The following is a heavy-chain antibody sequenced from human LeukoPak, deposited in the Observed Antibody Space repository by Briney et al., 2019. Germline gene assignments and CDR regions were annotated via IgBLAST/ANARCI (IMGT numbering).Heavy chain of an antibody. CDR2: IKQDGSEK. V-gene: IGHV3-7*01. Sequence: SGGSLRLSCAASGFTFSSYWMSWVRQAPGKGLEWVANIKQDGSEKYYVDSVKGRFTISRDNAKNSLYLQMNSLRAEDTAVYYCAREAPYYPNAFDIWGQGTMVTVSS. J-gene: IGHJ3*02. D-gene: IGHD3-22*01. CDR3: AREAPYYPNAFDI. CDR1: GFTFSSYW.